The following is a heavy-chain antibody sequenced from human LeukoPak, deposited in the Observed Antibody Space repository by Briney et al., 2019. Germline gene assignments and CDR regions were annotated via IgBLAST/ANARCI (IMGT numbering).Heavy chain of an antibody. CDR3: AADAYCSSTSCYYHYYGMDV. CDR1: GFTFTSSA. D-gene: IGHD2-2*01. CDR2: IVVGSGNT. V-gene: IGHV1-58*02. Sequence: SVKVSCKASGFTFTSSAMQWVRQARGQRLEWIGWIVVGSGNTNYAQKFQERVTITRDMSTSTAYMELSSLRSEDTAVYYCAADAYCSSTSCYYHYYGMDVWGQGTTVTVSS. J-gene: IGHJ6*02.